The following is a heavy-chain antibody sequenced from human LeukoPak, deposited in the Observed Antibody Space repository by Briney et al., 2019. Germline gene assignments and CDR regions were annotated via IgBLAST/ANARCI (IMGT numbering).Heavy chain of an antibody. CDR3: ARDLSSSWSPYFDC. Sequence: PGGSLRLSCVDSGFIFRSYALHWLRQAPGKGLEWVAVISADGNEQYYADSVKGRFTISRDNAKNSLYLQMNSLRAEDTAVYYCARDLSSSWSPYFDCWGQGTLVTVSS. CDR2: ISADGNEQ. J-gene: IGHJ4*02. CDR1: GFIFRSYA. V-gene: IGHV3-30-3*01. D-gene: IGHD6-13*01.